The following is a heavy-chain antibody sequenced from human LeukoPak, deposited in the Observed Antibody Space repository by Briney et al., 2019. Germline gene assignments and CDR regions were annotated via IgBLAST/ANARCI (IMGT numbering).Heavy chain of an antibody. CDR3: ARGLGNDY. D-gene: IGHD7-27*01. J-gene: IGHJ4*02. CDR2: MNPNSGNT. Sequence: ASVKVSCKASGNTFTSFDINWVRQGPGQGLEWMGWMNPNSGNTGYAQKFQGRVTMTRNTSISTAYTELSSLRSEGTAVYYCARGLGNDYWGQGTLVTVSS. CDR1: GNTFTSFD. V-gene: IGHV1-8*01.